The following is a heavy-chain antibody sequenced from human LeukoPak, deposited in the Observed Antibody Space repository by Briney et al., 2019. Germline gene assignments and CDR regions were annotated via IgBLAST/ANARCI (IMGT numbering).Heavy chain of an antibody. CDR2: IHYSGST. CDR3: ARTTEGYCRGRSCYSYYYYMDV. D-gene: IGHD2-15*01. V-gene: IGHV4-59*01. J-gene: IGHJ6*03. Sequence: SETLSLTCSVSGGSISSYYWSWIRQPPGKGLEWIGYIHYSGSTNYNPSLKSRVTISVDTSKNQFSLKLSSVTAADTAVYYCARTTEGYCRGRSCYSYYYYMDVWGKGTTVTVSS. CDR1: GGSISSYY.